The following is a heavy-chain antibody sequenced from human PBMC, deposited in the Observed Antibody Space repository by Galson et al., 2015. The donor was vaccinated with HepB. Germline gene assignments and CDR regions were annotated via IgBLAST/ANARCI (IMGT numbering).Heavy chain of an antibody. V-gene: IGHV3-74*01. D-gene: IGHD6-19*01. J-gene: IGHJ3*02. Sequence: SLRLSCAASGFTFSSYWMHWVRQAPGKGLVWVSRINSDGSSTSYADSVKGRFTISRDNAKNTLYLQMNSLRAEDTAVYYCASIYSSGWLGSAFDIWGQGTMVTVSS. CDR2: INSDGSST. CDR3: ASIYSSGWLGSAFDI. CDR1: GFTFSSYW.